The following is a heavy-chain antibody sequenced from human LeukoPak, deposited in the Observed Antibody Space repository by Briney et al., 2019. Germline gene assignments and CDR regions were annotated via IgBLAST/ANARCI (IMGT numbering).Heavy chain of an antibody. CDR3: ARLTLPYSSSWYENDY. CDR1: GFTFRDYT. Sequence: TGGSLRLSCAASGFTFRDYTMTWVRQAPGKGLEWVSSISSSSSYIYYADSVKGRFTISRDDAKNSLYLQMNSLRAEDTAVYYCARLTLPYSSSWYENDYWGQGTLVTVSS. D-gene: IGHD6-13*01. J-gene: IGHJ4*02. V-gene: IGHV3-21*01. CDR2: ISSSSSYI.